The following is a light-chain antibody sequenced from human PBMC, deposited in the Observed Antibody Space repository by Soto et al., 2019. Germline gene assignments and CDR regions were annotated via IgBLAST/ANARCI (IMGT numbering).Light chain of an antibody. J-gene: IGKJ1*01. CDR2: KAS. CDR3: QQYNSLWT. Sequence: DIQMTQSPSTLSVSVGDRVTSTFRASQTISSWLAWYQQKPGKAPKLLIYKASTLKSGVPSRFSGSGSGTEFTLIISSLQPDDFATYYCQQYNSLWTFGQGTKVDIK. CDR1: QTISSW. V-gene: IGKV1-5*03.